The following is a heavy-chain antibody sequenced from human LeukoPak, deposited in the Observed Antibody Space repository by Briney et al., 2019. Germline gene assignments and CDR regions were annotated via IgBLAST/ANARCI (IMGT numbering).Heavy chain of an antibody. CDR3: ARDSLYCSGGSCYSGWFDP. V-gene: IGHV1-8*01. D-gene: IGHD2-15*01. J-gene: IGHJ5*02. CDR1: GYTFTSYD. CDR2: MNPNSGNT. Sequence: GASVKVPCKASGYTFTSYDINWVRQATGQGLEWMGWMNPNSGNTGYAQKFQGRVTMTRNTSISTAYMELSSLRSEDTAVYYCARDSLYCSGGSCYSGWFDPWAREPWSPSPQ.